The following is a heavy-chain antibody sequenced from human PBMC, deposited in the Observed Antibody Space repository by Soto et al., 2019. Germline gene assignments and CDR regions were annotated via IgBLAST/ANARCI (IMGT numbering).Heavy chain of an antibody. J-gene: IGHJ4*02. V-gene: IGHV1-8*01. CDR3: ARGRMGSNKFVYYFDY. CDR1: GYTFTSYD. D-gene: IGHD4-4*01. Sequence: ASVKVSCKASGYTFTSYDINWVRQATGQGLEWMGWMNPNSGNTGYAQKFQGRVTMTRNTSISTAYMELSSLRSEDTAVYYCARGRMGSNKFVYYFDYWGQGTRVTVSS. CDR2: MNPNSGNT.